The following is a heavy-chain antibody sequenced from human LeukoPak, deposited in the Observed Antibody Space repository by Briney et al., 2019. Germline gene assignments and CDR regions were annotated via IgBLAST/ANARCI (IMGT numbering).Heavy chain of an antibody. CDR1: GFTFSSYA. V-gene: IGHV3-64*01. D-gene: IGHD4-17*01. CDR2: ISSNGGST. CDR3: ARYNDSGDYFDY. J-gene: IGHJ4*02. Sequence: GGSLRLSCAASGFTFSSYAMHWVRQAPGKGLEYVSAISSNGGSTYYANSVKGRFTISRDNSKNTLYLQMGSLRAEDMAVYYCARYNDSGDYFDYWGQGTLVTVSS.